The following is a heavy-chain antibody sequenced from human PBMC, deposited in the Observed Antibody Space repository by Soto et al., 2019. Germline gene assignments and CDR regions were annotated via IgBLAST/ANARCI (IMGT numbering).Heavy chain of an antibody. V-gene: IGHV1-8*01. D-gene: IGHD1-1*01. CDR2: MNPNSANT. J-gene: IGHJ5*02. CDR1: GYAFGDYD. Sequence: ASVKVSCKASGYAFGDYDISCVLQSPGQGLEWMGWMNPNSANTGYAQKFQGRVSMTRDMSISTAYMELSRLRPEDTAIYYCARMATYGTLNWFDPWGQGALVTVSS. CDR3: ARMATYGTLNWFDP.